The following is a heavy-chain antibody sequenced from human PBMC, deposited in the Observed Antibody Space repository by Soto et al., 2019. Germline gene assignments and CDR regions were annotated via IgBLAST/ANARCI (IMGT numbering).Heavy chain of an antibody. J-gene: IGHJ5*01. D-gene: IGHD3-10*01. CDR2: ISFDGTDK. V-gene: IGHV3-30*18. CDR1: GFSFSDSG. CDR3: AKSRRGINSLRGVIPPDS. Sequence: QVQLVESGGGVVQPGRSLRLSCAASGFSFSDSGLHWVRQAPGKGLEWVAVISFDGTDKFYADSVRGRFTISRDNSDSSLFLEMNSLRTEDTAVYYCAKSRRGINSLRGVIPPDSWGQGTLVTVAS.